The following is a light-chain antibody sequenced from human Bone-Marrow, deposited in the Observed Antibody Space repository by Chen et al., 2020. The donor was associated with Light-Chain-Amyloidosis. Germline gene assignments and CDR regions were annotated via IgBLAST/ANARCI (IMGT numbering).Light chain of an antibody. J-gene: IGLJ3*02. CDR2: LNSDGSH. Sequence: QPVLTQSPSASASLGASVKLTCPPSSAHSPYAVAWHQQQPERGPRFLMKLNSDGSHSKGAGIPDRFSGSSSGAGRYLTVSGLQSEDEGDYYCQTWGSGSNWVFGGGTKLTVL. CDR1: SAHSPYA. CDR3: QTWGSGSNWV. V-gene: IGLV4-69*02.